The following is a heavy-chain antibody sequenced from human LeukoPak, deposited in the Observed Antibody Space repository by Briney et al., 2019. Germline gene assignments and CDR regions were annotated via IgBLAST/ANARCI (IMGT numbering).Heavy chain of an antibody. V-gene: IGHV3-30*02. D-gene: IGHD3-10*01. CDR1: GFTFSSYG. J-gene: IGHJ1*01. CDR2: IRYEGSNK. CDR3: AKDRTMVRGVQH. Sequence: GGSLRLSCAASGFTFSSYGMHWVRQAPGKGLEWVAFIRYEGSNKYYADSVKGRFTISRDKSKNTLYLQMNSLRAEDTAVDYCAKDRTMVRGVQHWGEGALGSVSS.